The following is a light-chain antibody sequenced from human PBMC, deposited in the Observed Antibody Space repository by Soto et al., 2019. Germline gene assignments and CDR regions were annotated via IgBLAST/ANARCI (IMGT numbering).Light chain of an antibody. CDR2: KAS. Sequence: DIQMTQSPSTLSASVGDRVIITCRASQGIGPWLAWYQQKPGKAPKVLIYKASHLEDGVPSRFSGSGSETEFTLTISSPPPDDFATYYCQQYNGYPYSFGQGTQLDVK. V-gene: IGKV1-5*03. CDR3: QQYNGYPYS. CDR1: QGIGPW. J-gene: IGKJ2*03.